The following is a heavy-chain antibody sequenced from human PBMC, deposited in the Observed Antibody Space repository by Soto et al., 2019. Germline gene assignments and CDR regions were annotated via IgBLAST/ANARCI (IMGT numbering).Heavy chain of an antibody. CDR1: GFSFSGYG. V-gene: IGHV3-33*01. Sequence: GGSLRLSCAASGFSFSGYGMHWVRQAPGKGLEWVAVIWYDGSEKYYADSVKGRFTISRDNSKNTLFLQMNSLRVEDTAVYYCARDYRSSWDYWGQGTQVTVSS. CDR3: ARDYRSSWDY. D-gene: IGHD6-13*01. CDR2: IWYDGSEK. J-gene: IGHJ4*02.